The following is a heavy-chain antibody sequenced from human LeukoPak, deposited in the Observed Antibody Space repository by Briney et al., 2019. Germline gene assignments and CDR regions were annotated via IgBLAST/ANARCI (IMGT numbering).Heavy chain of an antibody. J-gene: IGHJ5*02. CDR2: IIPIFGTA. CDR3: AREYYYDSSSFDP. CDR1: GGTFSSYA. D-gene: IGHD3-22*01. V-gene: IGHV1-69*13. Sequence: SVKVSCKASGGTFSSYAISWVRQAPGQGLEWMGGIIPIFGTANYAQKFQGRVTITADESTSTAYMEPSSLRSEETAVYYCAREYYYDSSSFDPWGQGTLVTVSS.